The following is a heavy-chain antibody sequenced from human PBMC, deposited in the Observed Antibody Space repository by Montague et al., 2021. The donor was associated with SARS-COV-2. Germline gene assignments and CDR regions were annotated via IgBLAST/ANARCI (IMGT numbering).Heavy chain of an antibody. J-gene: IGHJ4*02. CDR2: IGGSGDYT. V-gene: IGHV3-23*01. CDR1: GFTFNSYA. D-gene: IGHD3-9*01. Sequence: SLRLSCAASGFTFNSYAMSWVRQAPGKGLEWVSGIGGSGDYTHYADSVRGRFTISRDNSKNTLFLQMDNLRADDTAVYYCANHGGLLRTFDWPYWGQGTLVTVSS. CDR3: ANHGGLLRTFDWPY.